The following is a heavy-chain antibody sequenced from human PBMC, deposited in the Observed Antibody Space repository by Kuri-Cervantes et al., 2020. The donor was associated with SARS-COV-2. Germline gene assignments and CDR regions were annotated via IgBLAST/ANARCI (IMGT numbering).Heavy chain of an antibody. CDR1: GGTFDIYA. CDR3: AGKGVTIFGVVHSPYYCYYGMDV. Sequence: SVKVSCKASGGTFDIYAISWVRQAPGQGLEWMGGIIPIFGTANYAQKFQGRVTITADESTSTAYMELSSLRSEDTAVYYCAGKGVTIFGVVHSPYYCYYGMDVWGQGTTVTVSS. V-gene: IGHV1-69*13. CDR2: IIPIFGTA. D-gene: IGHD3-3*01. J-gene: IGHJ6*02.